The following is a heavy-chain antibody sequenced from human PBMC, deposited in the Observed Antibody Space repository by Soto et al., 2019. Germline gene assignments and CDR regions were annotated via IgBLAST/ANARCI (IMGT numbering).Heavy chain of an antibody. CDR2: IYHSGST. V-gene: IGHV4-30-2*01. J-gene: IGHJ5*02. Sequence: TSETLSLTCAVSGGSISSGGYSWSWIRQPPGKGLEWIGYIYHSGSTYYNPSLKSRVTISVDRSKNQFSLKLSSVTAADTAVYYCARVSARGSLSRDSSGWYFLSYNWFDPWGQGTLVTVSS. CDR1: GGSISSGGYS. CDR3: ARVSARGSLSRDSSGWYFLSYNWFDP. D-gene: IGHD6-19*01.